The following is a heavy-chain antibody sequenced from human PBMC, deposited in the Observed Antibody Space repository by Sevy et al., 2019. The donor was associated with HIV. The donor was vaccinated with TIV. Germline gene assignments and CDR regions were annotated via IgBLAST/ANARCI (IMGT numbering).Heavy chain of an antibody. CDR2: IIPIFGTA. V-gene: IGHV1-69*13. Sequence: ASVKVSCKASGGTFSSYAISWVRQAPGQGLAWMGGIIPIFGTANYAQKFQGRVTITADESTSTAYMELSSLRSEDTAVYYCARDGKGYSSSWNNWFDPWGQGTLVTVSS. CDR1: GGTFSSYA. D-gene: IGHD6-13*01. J-gene: IGHJ5*02. CDR3: ARDGKGYSSSWNNWFDP.